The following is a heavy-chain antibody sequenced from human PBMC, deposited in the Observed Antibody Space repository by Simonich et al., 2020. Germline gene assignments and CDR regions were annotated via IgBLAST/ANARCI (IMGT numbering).Heavy chain of an antibody. CDR2: ISWNSGSI. J-gene: IGHJ1*01. CDR3: AKDIAAAGAEYFQH. CDR1: GFTFDDYA. D-gene: IGHD6-13*01. Sequence: EVQLVESGGGLVQPGRSLRLSCAASGFTFDDYAMHWVRQAPGKGREWVSGISWNSGSIGYADSVKGRFTISRDNAKNSLYLQMNSLRAEDTALYYCAKDIAAAGAEYFQHWGQGTLVTVSS. V-gene: IGHV3-9*01.